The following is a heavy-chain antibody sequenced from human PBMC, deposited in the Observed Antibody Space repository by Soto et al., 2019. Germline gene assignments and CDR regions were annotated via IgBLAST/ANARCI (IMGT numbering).Heavy chain of an antibody. Sequence: KGLEWMGWISAYNGNTNYAQKLQGRVTMTTDTSTSTAYMELRSLRSDDTAVYYCSREQWRYGISGTCMNSCCHAPLVTV. CDR3: SREQWRYGISGTCMNS. D-gene: IGHD6-19*01. J-gene: IGHJ5*01. CDR2: ISAYNGNT. V-gene: IGHV1-18*01.